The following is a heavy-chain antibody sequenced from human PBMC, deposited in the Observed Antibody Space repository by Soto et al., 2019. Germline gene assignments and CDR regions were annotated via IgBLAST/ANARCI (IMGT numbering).Heavy chain of an antibody. V-gene: IGHV4-59*01. Sequence: SETLSLTCTVSGGSISSYYWSWIRQPPGKGLEWIGYIYYSGSTNYNPSLKSRVTISVDTSKNQFSLKLSSVTAADTAVYYCARGAAYSGSYPIDHWGQGTLVTVSS. CDR3: ARGAAYSGSYPIDH. CDR1: GGSISSYY. CDR2: IYYSGST. D-gene: IGHD1-26*01. J-gene: IGHJ5*02.